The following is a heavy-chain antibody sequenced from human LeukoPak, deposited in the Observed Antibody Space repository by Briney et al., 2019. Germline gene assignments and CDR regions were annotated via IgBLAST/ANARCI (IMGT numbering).Heavy chain of an antibody. CDR1: GYSISSGYY. Sequence: PSETLSLTCTVSGYSISSGYYWGWIRQPPGKGLEWIGSIYHSGSTYYNPSLKSRVTISVDTSKNQFSLKLSSVTAADTAVYYCARHRYGGDLLFESWGQGTLVTVSS. J-gene: IGHJ4*02. CDR2: IYHSGST. D-gene: IGHD4-23*01. V-gene: IGHV4-38-2*02. CDR3: ARHRYGGDLLFES.